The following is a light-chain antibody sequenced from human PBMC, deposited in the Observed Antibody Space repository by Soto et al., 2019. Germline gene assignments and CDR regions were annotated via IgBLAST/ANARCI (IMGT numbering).Light chain of an antibody. V-gene: IGKV1-33*01. Sequence: DIPMTQSPSSLSASVGDRVTITCQASQDISNYLNWYQQKPGKAPKLLIYDASNLETGVPSRFSGSGSGTDFTFTISSLQPEDIATYYWQQYDNLPYTFGQGTKLEIK. CDR1: QDISNY. CDR2: DAS. J-gene: IGKJ2*01. CDR3: QQYDNLPYT.